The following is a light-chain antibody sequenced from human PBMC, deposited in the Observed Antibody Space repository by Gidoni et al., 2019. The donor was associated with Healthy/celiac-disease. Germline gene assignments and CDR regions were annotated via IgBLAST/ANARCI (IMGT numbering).Light chain of an antibody. V-gene: IGLV2-14*01. J-gene: IGLJ3*02. CDR2: YGS. CDR1: SSDVGVYNY. Sequence: QSALTQPASVSGSPGQPITISCTGTSSDVGVYNYVSWYQQHPGTAPKLIIYYGSNRPSGVSNRFSGFKSGNTASLTISGLQAEDEADYYCSSYTSSSSWVFGGGTKLTVL. CDR3: SSYTSSSSWV.